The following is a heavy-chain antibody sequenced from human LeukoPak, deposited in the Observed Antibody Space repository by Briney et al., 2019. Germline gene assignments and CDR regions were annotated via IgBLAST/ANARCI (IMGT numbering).Heavy chain of an antibody. Sequence: PGGSLRLSCAPPVFTVNNYYMTCVRQALGRRLECVSILYIGGMTYYADSTKGRFTISTDTSKKTVNLQMNSLRAEDTAIYYCARMFGGNYYGYYFDYWGQGSMLTASS. CDR1: VFTVNNYY. CDR3: ARMFGGNYYGYYFDY. D-gene: IGHD1-26*01. CDR2: LYIGGMT. V-gene: IGHV3-53*01. J-gene: IGHJ4*02.